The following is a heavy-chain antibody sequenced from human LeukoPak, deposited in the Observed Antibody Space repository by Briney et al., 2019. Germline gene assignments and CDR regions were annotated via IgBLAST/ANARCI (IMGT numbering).Heavy chain of an antibody. V-gene: IGHV4-31*03. Sequence: PPQSPCLTRTLSPGFIFIGCNEWGWSRQHAGKGLEWVEYIYYSGSTYYNPYLKSRVTISVDTSKNQFSLKLSSVTAADTAVYYCARFPLVYDAFDICGQGTIVAVSS. CDR2: IYYSGST. CDR1: PGFIFIGCNE. J-gene: IGHJ3*02. CDR3: ARFPLVYDAFDI. D-gene: IGHD5/OR15-5a*01.